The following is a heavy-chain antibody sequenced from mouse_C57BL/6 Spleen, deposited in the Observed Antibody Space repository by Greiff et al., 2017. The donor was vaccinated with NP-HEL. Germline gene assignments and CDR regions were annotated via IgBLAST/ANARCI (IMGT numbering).Heavy chain of an antibody. Sequence: EVQLQQSGPELVKPGASVKISCKASGYSFTGYYMNWVKQSPEKSLEWIGEINPSTGGTTYNQKFKAKATLTVDKSSSTAYMQLKSLTSEDSAVYYCAITTVVVPNAMDYWGQGTSVTVSS. J-gene: IGHJ4*01. CDR2: INPSTGGT. CDR3: AITTVVVPNAMDY. V-gene: IGHV1-42*01. CDR1: GYSFTGYY. D-gene: IGHD1-1*01.